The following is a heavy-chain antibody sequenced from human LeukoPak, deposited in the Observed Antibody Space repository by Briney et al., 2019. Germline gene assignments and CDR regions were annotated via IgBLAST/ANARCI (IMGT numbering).Heavy chain of an antibody. Sequence: ASVKVSCKASGGTFSSYAISWMRQAPGQGLEWMGRIIPMLDITNYAQKFQGRVTITADKSTSTAYMELSSLRSEDTAVYYCARVLSRRGSEYSSSSRGVYYYYMDVWGKGTTVTVSS. J-gene: IGHJ6*03. CDR3: ARVLSRRGSEYSSSSRGVYYYYMDV. D-gene: IGHD6-6*01. V-gene: IGHV1-69*04. CDR2: IIPMLDIT. CDR1: GGTFSSYA.